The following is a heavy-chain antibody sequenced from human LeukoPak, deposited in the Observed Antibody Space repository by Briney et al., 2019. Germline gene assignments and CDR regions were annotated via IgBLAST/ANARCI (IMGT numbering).Heavy chain of an antibody. CDR1: GYTFTGYY. CDR2: INAGNGNT. CDR3: ARVVRELGNSYDY. J-gene: IGHJ4*02. Sequence: ASVKVSCKASGYTFTGYYMHWVRQAPGQRLEWMGWINAGNGNTKYSRKFQGRVTITRDTSASTAYMELSSLRSEDTAVYYCARVVRELGNSYDYWGQGTLVTVSS. D-gene: IGHD3-10*01. V-gene: IGHV1-3*01.